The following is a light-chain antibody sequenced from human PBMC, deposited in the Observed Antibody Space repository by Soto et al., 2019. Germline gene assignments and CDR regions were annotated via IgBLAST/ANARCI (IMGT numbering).Light chain of an antibody. CDR2: FNS. CDR3: QSYDSSLSAWV. J-gene: IGLJ3*02. CDR1: SSNIGAGYD. Sequence: QSVLTQSPSVSGAPGQRVTISCIGSSSNIGAGYDVQWYQQLPGTAPKLLMYFNSNRPSGVPDRFSGSKSGTSASLAITGLQAEDEADYYCQSYDSSLSAWVFGGGTKLTVL. V-gene: IGLV1-40*01.